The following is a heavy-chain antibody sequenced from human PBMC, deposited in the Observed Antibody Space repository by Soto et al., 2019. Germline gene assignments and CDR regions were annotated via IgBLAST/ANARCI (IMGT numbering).Heavy chain of an antibody. J-gene: IGHJ4*02. CDR1: GFTFSSYS. V-gene: IGHV3-48*01. CDR2: ISSSSSTI. D-gene: IGHD4-17*01. Sequence: EVQLVESGGGLVQPGGSLRLSCAASGFTFSSYSLNWVRQAPGKGLEWVSYISSSSSTIYYADSVKGRFTISRDNAKNALDLQMNILGAEDVAVYYCARIGRLRWGDYWGQGTLVTVSS. CDR3: ARIGRLRWGDY.